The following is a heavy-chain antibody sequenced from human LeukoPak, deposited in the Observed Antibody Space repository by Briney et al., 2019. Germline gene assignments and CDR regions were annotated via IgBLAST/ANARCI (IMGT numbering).Heavy chain of an antibody. V-gene: IGHV3-74*01. J-gene: IGHJ4*02. CDR2: IHGDGSTT. Sequence: GGSLRLSCAASGFTFTSYWIHWVRQAPGKGLLLVSRIHGDGSTTNYADSVKGRFTISRDNAKNTLYLQMNSLRAEHTAVYYSARPLGSGSYGYWGQGTMVTVSS. CDR3: ARPLGSGSYGY. D-gene: IGHD1-26*01. CDR1: GFTFTSYW.